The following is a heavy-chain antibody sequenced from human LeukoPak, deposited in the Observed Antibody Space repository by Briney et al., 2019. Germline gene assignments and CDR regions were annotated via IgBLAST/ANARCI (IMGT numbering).Heavy chain of an antibody. D-gene: IGHD1-26*01. V-gene: IGHV1-18*01. J-gene: IGHJ5*02. Sequence: ASVTVSCTASVYTFTSYGISWGRQAPGQGLEWMGWISAYNGNTNYAQKRQGRVTMTTDTSTSTADMELRSLRSDDTAVYYCARDRGPLSGSYNWFDPWGQGTLVTVSS. CDR1: VYTFTSYG. CDR2: ISAYNGNT. CDR3: ARDRGPLSGSYNWFDP.